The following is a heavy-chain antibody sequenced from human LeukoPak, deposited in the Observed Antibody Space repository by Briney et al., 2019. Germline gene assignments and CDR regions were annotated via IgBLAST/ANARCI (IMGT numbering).Heavy chain of an antibody. V-gene: IGHV3-21*01. J-gene: IGHJ3*02. D-gene: IGHD2-15*01. CDR3: ASDCSGGSCHHAFDI. CDR2: ISSSSSYI. Sequence: GGSLRLSCAASGFTFGSYSMNWVRQAPGKGLEWVSSISSSSSYIYYADSVKGRFTISRDNAKNSLYLQMNSLRAEDTAVYYCASDCSGGSCHHAFDIWGQGTMVTVSS. CDR1: GFTFGSYS.